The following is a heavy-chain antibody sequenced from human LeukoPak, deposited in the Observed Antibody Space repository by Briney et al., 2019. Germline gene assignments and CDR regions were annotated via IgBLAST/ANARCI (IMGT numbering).Heavy chain of an antibody. V-gene: IGHV3-48*02. J-gene: IGHJ6*02. Sequence: GGSLRLSCAASGFTFSSYSMNWVRQAPGKGLEWVSYISSSSSTLYYADSVKGRFTISRDNAKNSLYLQMNSLRDEDTAVYYCARDDYYGSGSYYRDNYYYGMDVWGQGTTVTVSS. CDR2: ISSSSSTL. D-gene: IGHD3-10*01. CDR1: GFTFSSYS. CDR3: ARDDYYGSGSYYRDNYYYGMDV.